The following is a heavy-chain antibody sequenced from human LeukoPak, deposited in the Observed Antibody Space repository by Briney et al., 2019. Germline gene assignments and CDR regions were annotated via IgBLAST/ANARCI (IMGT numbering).Heavy chain of an antibody. CDR2: IIPIFGTA. V-gene: IGHV1-69*05. CDR1: GGTFSSYA. CDR3: ARDRNDFWSGDYNWFDP. Sequence: SVKVSCKASGGTFSSYAISWVRQAPGQGLEWMGRIIPIFGTANYAQKFQGRVTITTDESTSTAYMELSRLRSDDTAVYYCARDRNDFWSGDYNWFDPWGQRTLVTVSS. J-gene: IGHJ5*02. D-gene: IGHD3-3*01.